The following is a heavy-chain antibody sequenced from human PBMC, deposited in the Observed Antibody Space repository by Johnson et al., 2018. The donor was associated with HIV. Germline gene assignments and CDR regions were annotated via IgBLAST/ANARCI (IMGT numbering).Heavy chain of an antibody. J-gene: IGHJ3*02. CDR3: VREGRYSGYDPLKRNAFDI. D-gene: IGHD5-12*01. Sequence: QVQLVESGGGVVQPGRSLRLSCAASGFTFSSYAMHWVRQAPGKGLEWVAVISYDGRIPSHADSVKGRFTISRDNSKSTVFLQMNSLRAEDTAVYYCVREGRYSGYDPLKRNAFDIWGQGTVVTVSS. CDR1: GFTFSSYA. CDR2: ISYDGRIP. V-gene: IGHV3-30*04.